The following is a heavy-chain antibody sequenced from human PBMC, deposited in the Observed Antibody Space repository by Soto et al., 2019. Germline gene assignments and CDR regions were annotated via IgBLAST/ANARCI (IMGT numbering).Heavy chain of an antibody. CDR2: ISSSDSSI. V-gene: IGHV3-11*01. Sequence: QVQLVESGGGLVKPGGSLRLSCAASGFTFSDYYMSWIRQAPGKGLEWGSYISSSDSSIYYADSVKCRFTISRDNTKKSMYLQLHNMRAEDTDVYDCERDLGYYDSSGDFDYWGQGTLVTVSS. D-gene: IGHD3-22*01. CDR1: GFTFSDYY. J-gene: IGHJ4*02. CDR3: ERDLGYYDSSGDFDY.